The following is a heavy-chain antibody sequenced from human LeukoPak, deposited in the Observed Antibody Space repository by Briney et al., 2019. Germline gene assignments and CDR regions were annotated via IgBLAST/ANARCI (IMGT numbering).Heavy chain of an antibody. Sequence: HPGGSLRLSCAASGFTFSTYWMNWLRQAPGKGLEWVANINQDGSEKYYVDSVRGRFTICRDDAENSLYLQMNSLRAEDTAVYYCARDRPNYYGSDGHYYRRDGDYWGRGTLVSVSS. D-gene: IGHD3-22*01. J-gene: IGHJ4*02. CDR3: ARDRPNYYGSDGHYYRRDGDY. CDR1: GFTFSTYW. V-gene: IGHV3-7*03. CDR2: INQDGSEK.